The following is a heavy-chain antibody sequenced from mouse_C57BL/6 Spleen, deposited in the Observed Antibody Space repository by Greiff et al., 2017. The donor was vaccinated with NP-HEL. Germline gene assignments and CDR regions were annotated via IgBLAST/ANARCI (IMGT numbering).Heavy chain of an antibody. D-gene: IGHD2-1*01. CDR1: GYTFTEYT. CDR3: ARDYGNVYAMDY. V-gene: IGHV1-62-2*01. J-gene: IGHJ4*01. CDR2: FYPGSGSI. Sequence: VQLQQSGAELVKPGASVKLSCKASGYTFTEYTIHWVKQRSGQGLEWIGWFYPGSGSIKYNEKFKDKATLTADKSSSTIYMVLSRLTSEDSAVYFCARDYGNVYAMDYWGQGTSVTVSS.